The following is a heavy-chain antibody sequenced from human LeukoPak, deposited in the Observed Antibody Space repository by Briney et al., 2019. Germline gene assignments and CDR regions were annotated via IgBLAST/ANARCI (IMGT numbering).Heavy chain of an antibody. J-gene: IGHJ3*02. Sequence: SETLSLTCTVSGGSISSYYWSWIRQPAGKGLEWIGRIYTSGSTNYNPSLKSRVTMSVDTSKNQFSMKLSSVTAADTAVYYCARDSAPATAYYDFWSGYYTYDAFDIWGQGTMVTVSS. CDR3: ARDSAPATAYYDFWSGYYTYDAFDI. V-gene: IGHV4-4*07. CDR2: IYTSGST. D-gene: IGHD3-3*01. CDR1: GGSISSYY.